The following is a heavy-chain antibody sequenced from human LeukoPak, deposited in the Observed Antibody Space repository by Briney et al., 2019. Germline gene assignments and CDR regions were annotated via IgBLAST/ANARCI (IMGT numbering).Heavy chain of an antibody. J-gene: IGHJ3*02. CDR1: GFSFSSYA. CDR3: AKGVVVTAIQDAFDI. CDR2: ISGSGGST. V-gene: IGHV3-23*01. D-gene: IGHD2-21*02. Sequence: GGSLRLSCAASGFSFSSYAMQWVRQAPGKGLEWVSAISGSGGSTYYADSVKGRFTISRDNSKNTLYLQMNSLRAEDTAVYYCAKGVVVTAIQDAFDIWGQGTMVTVSS.